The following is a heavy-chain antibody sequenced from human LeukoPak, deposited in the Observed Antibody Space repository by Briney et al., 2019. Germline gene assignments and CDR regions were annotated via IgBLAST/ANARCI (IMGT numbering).Heavy chain of an antibody. Sequence: SETLSLTCTVSGGSISSSSYYWGWIRQPPGKGLEWIGSIYYSGSTDYNPSLKSRVTISVDTSKNQFSLKLSSVTAADTAVYYCARGRVTGDAFDIWGQGTMVTVSS. D-gene: IGHD4-11*01. CDR2: IYYSGST. J-gene: IGHJ3*02. CDR1: GGSISSSSYY. CDR3: ARGRVTGDAFDI. V-gene: IGHV4-39*07.